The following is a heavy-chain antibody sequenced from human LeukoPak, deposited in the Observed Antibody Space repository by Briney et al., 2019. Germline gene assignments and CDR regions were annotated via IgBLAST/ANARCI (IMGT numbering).Heavy chain of an antibody. D-gene: IGHD1-7*01. V-gene: IGHV3-30-3*02. CDR1: GFTFSSYA. CDR3: ANDRELAPFDY. CDR2: ISYDGSDK. Sequence: GGSLRLSCAASGFTFSSYAMHWVRQAPGKGLEWVAVISYDGSDKYYADSVKGRFTISRDNSKNTLYLQMNSLRGQDTAVYYCANDRELAPFDYWGQGTLVTVSS. J-gene: IGHJ4*02.